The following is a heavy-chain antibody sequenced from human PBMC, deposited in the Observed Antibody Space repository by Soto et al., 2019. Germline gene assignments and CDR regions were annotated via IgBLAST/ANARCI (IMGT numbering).Heavy chain of an antibody. J-gene: IGHJ6*03. CDR2: IKYDGTIT. CDR3: VRGAKGGYYVDV. D-gene: IGHD6-13*01. V-gene: IGHV3-74*01. Sequence: EVQLVESGGGSVQPGESLRLSCAASGFPFSSYWIHWVRQAPGKGLVWVSRIKYDGTITNCADSLKGRLTISRDNAENTVYLQMNSLRVEDTAVYYCVRGAKGGYYVDVWGKGTTVTVSS. CDR1: GFPFSSYW.